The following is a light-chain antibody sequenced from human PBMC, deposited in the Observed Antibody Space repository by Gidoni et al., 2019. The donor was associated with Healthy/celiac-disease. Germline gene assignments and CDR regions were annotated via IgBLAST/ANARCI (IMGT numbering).Light chain of an antibody. CDR3: QQYNSYPWT. CDR2: KAS. CDR1: QSISSW. J-gene: IGKJ1*01. V-gene: IGKV1-5*03. Sequence: DIQMTQSPSTMSASVGDRVTITCRASQSISSWLAWYQQTPGKAPKLLIYKASSLESGVPSRFSGSGSGTECTLTIISLQPDDFATYYCQQYNSYPWTFXXXTKVEIK.